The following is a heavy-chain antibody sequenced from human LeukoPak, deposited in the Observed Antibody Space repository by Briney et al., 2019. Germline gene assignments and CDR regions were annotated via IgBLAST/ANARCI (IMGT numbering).Heavy chain of an antibody. V-gene: IGHV4-34*01. J-gene: IGHJ4*02. Sequence: NPSETLSLTCAVYGGSFSGYYWSWIRQPPGKGLEWIGEINHSGSTNYNPSLKSRVTISVDTSKNQFSLTLSSVTAADTAVYYCARANYYDSSGYSYWGQGTLVTVSS. CDR2: INHSGST. CDR1: GGSFSGYY. D-gene: IGHD3-22*01. CDR3: ARANYYDSSGYSY.